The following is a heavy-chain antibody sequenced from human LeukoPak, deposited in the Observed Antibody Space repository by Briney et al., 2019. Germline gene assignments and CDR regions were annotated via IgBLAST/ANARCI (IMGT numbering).Heavy chain of an antibody. Sequence: SETLSLTCTVSDGSLSSYYWSWIRQPAGKGLEWIGRIYTSGSTSYNPSLKSRVTMSVDTSKKQFSLRLSSVTAADTAVYYCARDTISGHFDYWGQGTLVTVSS. CDR2: IYTSGST. D-gene: IGHD6-25*01. V-gene: IGHV4-4*07. CDR3: ARDTISGHFDY. J-gene: IGHJ4*02. CDR1: DGSLSSYY.